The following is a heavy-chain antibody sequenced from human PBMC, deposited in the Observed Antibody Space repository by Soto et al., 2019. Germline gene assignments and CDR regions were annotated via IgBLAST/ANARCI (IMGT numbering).Heavy chain of an antibody. Sequence: PSETLSPTCAVYGGSFSGYYWSWIRQPPGKGLEWIGEINHSGSTNYNPSLKSRVTISVDTSKHQFSLKLSSVTAADTAVYYCARERYCGGDCRGYNWFDPWGQGTLVTVS. CDR2: INHSGST. D-gene: IGHD2-21*02. J-gene: IGHJ5*02. CDR1: GGSFSGYY. CDR3: ARERYCGGDCRGYNWFDP. V-gene: IGHV4-34*01.